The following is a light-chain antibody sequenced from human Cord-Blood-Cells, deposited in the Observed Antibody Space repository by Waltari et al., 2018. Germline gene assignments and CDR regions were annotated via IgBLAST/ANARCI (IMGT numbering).Light chain of an antibody. Sequence: SSELTQDPAVSVALGQTVRITCQGDSLRSYYASWYPQKPGQAPVLVIYGKNNRHAGFRDRFSGSSSGNTAVLTITGAQAEDEADYYCNSRDSSGNHLVFGGGTKLTVL. CDR2: GKN. CDR3: NSRDSSGNHLV. J-gene: IGLJ3*02. CDR1: SLRSYY. V-gene: IGLV3-19*01.